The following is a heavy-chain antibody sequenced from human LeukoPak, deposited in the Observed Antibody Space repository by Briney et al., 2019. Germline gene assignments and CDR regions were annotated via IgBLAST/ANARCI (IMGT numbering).Heavy chain of an antibody. V-gene: IGHV1-8*01. CDR1: GYTFTSYD. D-gene: IGHD2-15*01. Sequence: GASVKVSCKASGYTFTSYDINWVRQATGQGHEWMGWMNPNSGNTGYAQKFQGRVTMTRNTSISTAYMELSSLRSEDTAVYYCARGTKGYCSGASCYYIDYWGQGALVTVSS. J-gene: IGHJ4*02. CDR2: MNPNSGNT. CDR3: ARGTKGYCSGASCYYIDY.